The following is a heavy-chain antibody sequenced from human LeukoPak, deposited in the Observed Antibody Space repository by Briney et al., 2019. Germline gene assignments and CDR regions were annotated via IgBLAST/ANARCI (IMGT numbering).Heavy chain of an antibody. V-gene: IGHV5-51*01. D-gene: IGHD3-10*01. CDR3: AGVSGSGSYYDASYYYFDY. Sequence: GESLKISCKGSGYNFATDWIGWVRQMPGKGLEWMGIIYPGDSDTRYSPSFEGQVTISADKFLTTAYPQWSSLKASDTAMYYCAGVSGSGSYYDASYYYFDYWGQGTLVTVSS. CDR2: IYPGDSDT. J-gene: IGHJ4*02. CDR1: GYNFATDW.